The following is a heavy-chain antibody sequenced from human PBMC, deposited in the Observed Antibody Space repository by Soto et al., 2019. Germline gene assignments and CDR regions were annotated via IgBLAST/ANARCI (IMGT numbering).Heavy chain of an antibody. D-gene: IGHD2-2*01. Sequence: VQLRESGPGLVKPSETLSLTCTVSGGSISSYYWSWIRQSPGKGLEWIGYIHYSGSTKSNPSLKSRVTISVDTSRNQVSLKLSSVTAADSAVYFCARARYQLLHPYHYGMDVWGQGTTVTVSS. CDR3: ARARYQLLHPYHYGMDV. V-gene: IGHV4-59*01. CDR1: GGSISSYY. CDR2: IHYSGST. J-gene: IGHJ6*02.